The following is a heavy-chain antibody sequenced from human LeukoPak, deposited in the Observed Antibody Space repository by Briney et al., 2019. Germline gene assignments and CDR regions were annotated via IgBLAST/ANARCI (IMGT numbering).Heavy chain of an antibody. J-gene: IGHJ6*03. Sequence: PSETLSLTCTVSGGSISSYYWSWIRQPPGKGLEWIGRIYTSGSTNYNPSLKSRVTMSVDTSKNQFSLKLSSVTAADTAVYYCARERRDPDYYYYMDVWGKGTTVTVSS. V-gene: IGHV4-4*07. CDR2: IYTSGST. CDR3: ARERRDPDYYYYMDV. CDR1: GGSISSYY.